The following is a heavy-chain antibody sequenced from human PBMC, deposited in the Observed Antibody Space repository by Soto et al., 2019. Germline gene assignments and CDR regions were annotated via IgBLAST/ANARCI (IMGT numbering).Heavy chain of an antibody. D-gene: IGHD3-22*01. Sequence: SETLSLTCAVSGGSISSGDYSWTWIRQPPGRGLQWVGYIYHSGSTYYNPSLNSRVTISVDKSKNQFSLNLSSVTAADTAVYYCARGPYYYDSSSPPDWFDPWGQGTRVTSPQ. CDR1: GGSISSGDYS. CDR3: ARGPYYYDSSSPPDWFDP. J-gene: IGHJ5*02. V-gene: IGHV4-30-2*01. CDR2: IYHSGST.